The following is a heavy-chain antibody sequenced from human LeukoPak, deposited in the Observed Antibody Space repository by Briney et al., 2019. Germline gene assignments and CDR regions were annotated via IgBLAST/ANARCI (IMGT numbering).Heavy chain of an antibody. CDR1: GFTFSSYD. Sequence: GGSLRLSCAAYGFTFSSYDMHWDRQAPGKGLEWVAVISYDGSNKYYADSVKGRFTISRDNSKNTLYLQMNSLRAEDTAVYYCAKDLGGSYCSSTSCPFDYWGQGALVTVSS. J-gene: IGHJ4*02. CDR2: ISYDGSNK. D-gene: IGHD2-2*01. V-gene: IGHV3-30*18. CDR3: AKDLGGSYCSSTSCPFDY.